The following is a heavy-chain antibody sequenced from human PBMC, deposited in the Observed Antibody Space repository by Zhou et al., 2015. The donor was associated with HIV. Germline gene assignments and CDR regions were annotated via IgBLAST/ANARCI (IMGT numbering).Heavy chain of an antibody. J-gene: IGHJ5*02. V-gene: IGHV1-46*01. CDR2: INPSGVNT. D-gene: IGHD5-18*01. CDR3: AREVEDTAMVIGWSWFDP. CDR1: GYTFTNYY. Sequence: QVQLVQSGAEVKKPGASVKVSCKASGYTFTNYYVHWVRQAPGKGPEWMGTINPSGVNTRNAQKFQGRVTMTRDTSTSTVYMELRSLRSDDTAVYYCAREVEDTAMVIGWSWFDPVGPGNPGHRLL.